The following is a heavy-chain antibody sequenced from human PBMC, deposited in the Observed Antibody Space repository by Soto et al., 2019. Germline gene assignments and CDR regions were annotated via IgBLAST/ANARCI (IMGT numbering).Heavy chain of an antibody. V-gene: IGHV3-64*01. CDR1: GFTFSSYA. CDR3: ATLVVVAAYAAFDI. CDR2: ISSNGGST. D-gene: IGHD2-15*01. Sequence: EVQLVESGGGLVQPGGSLRLSCAASGFTFSSYAMHWVRQAPGKGLEYVSAISSNGGSTYYANSVKGRFTISRDNSKKSLYLHMGSLRAEDMAVYYCATLVVVAAYAAFDIWGQGTMVTVSS. J-gene: IGHJ3*02.